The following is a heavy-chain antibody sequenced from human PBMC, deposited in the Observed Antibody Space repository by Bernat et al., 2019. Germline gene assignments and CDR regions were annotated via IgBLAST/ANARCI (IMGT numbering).Heavy chain of an antibody. V-gene: IGHV3-23*01. CDR1: GFTFSSYA. J-gene: IGHJ6*02. D-gene: IGHD3-22*01. Sequence: EVQLLESGGGLVQPGGSLRLSCAASGFTFSSYAMSWVRQAPGKGLEWVSAISGSGGSTYYADSVKGRFTISRDNSKNTLYLQMNSLRAEDTAVYYCARGGYYDSSPWRYYYYGMDVWGQGTTVTVSS. CDR2: ISGSGGST. CDR3: ARGGYYDSSPWRYYYYGMDV.